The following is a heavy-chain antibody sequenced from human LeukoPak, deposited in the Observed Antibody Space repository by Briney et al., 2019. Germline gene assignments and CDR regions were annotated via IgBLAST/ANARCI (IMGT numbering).Heavy chain of an antibody. V-gene: IGHV3-23*03. J-gene: IGHJ4*02. D-gene: IGHD3-3*01. CDR2: IDNDGSKT. CDR1: GFTFFNYA. Sequence: GGSLRLSCAASGFTFFNYAMNWVREAPGKGLEWVSDIDNDGSKTYYRHSVKGRFTISRDNSKNTLYLQMNNLSPEDTALYYCAKSGNRWSHFDYWGPGILVTVSS. CDR3: AKSGNRWSHFDY.